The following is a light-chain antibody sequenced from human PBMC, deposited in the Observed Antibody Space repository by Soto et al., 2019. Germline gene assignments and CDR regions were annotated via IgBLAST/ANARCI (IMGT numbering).Light chain of an antibody. CDR2: DVA. V-gene: IGLV2-14*03. CDR1: GSGVGGYNF. CDR3: SSYTSAGTYV. Sequence: QSVLTQPASVSGSPGQSITISCTGTGSGVGGYNFVSWYQQHPGKAPKFIIYDVASRPSGVSNRFSGSKSGNTASLTISGLQAEDEADYYCSSYTSAGTYVFGAGTKVTVL. J-gene: IGLJ1*01.